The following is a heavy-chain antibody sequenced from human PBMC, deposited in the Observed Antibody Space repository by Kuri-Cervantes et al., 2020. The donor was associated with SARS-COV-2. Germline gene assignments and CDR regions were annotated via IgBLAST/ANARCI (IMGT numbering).Heavy chain of an antibody. V-gene: IGHV3-21*01. CDR1: GFTFSSCS. Sequence: GGSLRLSCAASGFTFSSCSMNWVRQAPGKGLEWVLSISSSSSYIYYADSVKGRFTISRDNAKTSLYLQMNSLRAEDTAVYYCASGQGYCSGGSCYGSYWYFDLWGRGTLVTVSS. CDR2: ISSSSSYI. D-gene: IGHD2-15*01. CDR3: ASGQGYCSGGSCYGSYWYFDL. J-gene: IGHJ2*01.